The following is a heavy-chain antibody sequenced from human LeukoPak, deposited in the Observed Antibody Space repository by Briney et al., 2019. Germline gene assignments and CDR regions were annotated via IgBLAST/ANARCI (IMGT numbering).Heavy chain of an antibody. D-gene: IGHD2-2*01. CDR2: ISGSDGST. V-gene: IGHV3-23*01. CDR1: GFTFSTFA. Sequence: SGGSLRLSCTASGFTFSTFAMSWVRQAPGKGLEWVSGISGSDGSTYYADSVKGRFTISRDSSQNTLYLQMNSLRAEDTAVYYCAKSYCTPTSCEFDYWGQGTLVTVSS. J-gene: IGHJ4*02. CDR3: AKSYCTPTSCEFDY.